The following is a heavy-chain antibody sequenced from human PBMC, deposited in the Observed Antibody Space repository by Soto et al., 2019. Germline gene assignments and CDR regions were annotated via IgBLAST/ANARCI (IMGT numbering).Heavy chain of an antibody. V-gene: IGHV4-38-2*01. CDR1: GYSISSGYY. CDR3: ARGEITLLGGMDV. Sequence: SETLSLTCAVSGYSISSGYYWGWIRQPPGKGLEWLGSIFHSGTTYDNPSLKSRVTISVDMSNNQFSLKLTSVTAADTAVYYCARGEITLLGGMDVWGQGTTVTVSS. D-gene: IGHD3-10*01. J-gene: IGHJ6*02. CDR2: IFHSGTT.